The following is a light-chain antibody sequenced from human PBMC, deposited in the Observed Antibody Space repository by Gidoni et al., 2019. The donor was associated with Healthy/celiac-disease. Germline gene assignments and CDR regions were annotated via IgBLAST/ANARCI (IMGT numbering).Light chain of an antibody. CDR3: QKYNSAPRT. V-gene: IGKV1-27*01. J-gene: IGKJ1*01. CDR1: QSISNY. CDR2: AAS. Sequence: DIQMTQSPSSLSASVGDRVTITSRASQSISNYLAWYQQKPGKVPKLLIYAASTLQSGVPSRFSGSGSETDFTLTISSLQPEDVATYYCQKYNSAPRTFXXXTKVEIK.